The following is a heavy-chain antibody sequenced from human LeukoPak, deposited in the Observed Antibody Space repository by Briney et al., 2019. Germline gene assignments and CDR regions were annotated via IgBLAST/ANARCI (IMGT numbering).Heavy chain of an antibody. J-gene: IGHJ4*02. CDR3: ASPPLSIAAAGALVY. Sequence: SETLSLTCAVYGGSFSGYYWSWIRQPPGKGLEWIGEINHSGSTNYNPSLKSRVTISVDTSKNQFSLKLSSVTAADTAVYYWASPPLSIAAAGALVYWGQGTLVTVSS. CDR1: GGSFSGYY. CDR2: INHSGST. V-gene: IGHV4-34*01. D-gene: IGHD6-13*01.